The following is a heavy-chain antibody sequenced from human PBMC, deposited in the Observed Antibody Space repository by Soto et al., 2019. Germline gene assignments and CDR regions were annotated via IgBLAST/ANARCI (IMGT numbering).Heavy chain of an antibody. D-gene: IGHD3-9*01. CDR2: ISPSSSYT. Sequence: PGGSLRLSCAASGLTFSDYYMSWVRQAPGKGLDFVSYISPSSSYTNYADSVKGRFTISRDNAKNSLFLQMDSLRAEDTAVYYCAGDPIHYDILTAHSAALPVWGQGTTVTVSS. V-gene: IGHV3-11*05. CDR1: GLTFSDYY. J-gene: IGHJ6*02. CDR3: AGDPIHYDILTAHSAALPV.